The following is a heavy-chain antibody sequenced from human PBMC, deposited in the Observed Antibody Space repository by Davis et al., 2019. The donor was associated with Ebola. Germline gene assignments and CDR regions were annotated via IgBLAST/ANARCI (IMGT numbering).Heavy chain of an antibody. CDR1: EFSIDTYG. V-gene: IGHV3-9*01. D-gene: IGHD3-22*01. Sequence: SLKISCVASEFSIDTYGMHWVRQAPGKGLEWVSGISWDSGSIDYADSVKGRFIISRDNAKNSLYLQMNGLRAEDTALYYCATGVGYYYDTWGQGTLVTVSS. CDR2: ISWDSGSI. CDR3: ATGVGYYYDT. J-gene: IGHJ5*02.